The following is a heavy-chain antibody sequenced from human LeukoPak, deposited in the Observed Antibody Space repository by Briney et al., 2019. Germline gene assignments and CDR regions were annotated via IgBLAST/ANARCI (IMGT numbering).Heavy chain of an antibody. CDR1: GYTFTSYD. CDR3: AVLYRGSYSHDY. D-gene: IGHD1-26*01. J-gene: IGHJ4*02. CDR2: MNPNSGNT. Sequence: ASVKVSCKAPGYTFTSYDINWVRQATGQGLEWMGWMNPNSGNTGYAQKFQGRVTITRNTSISTAYMELSCLRSEDTAVYYCAVLYRGSYSHDYWGQGTLVTVSS. V-gene: IGHV1-8*03.